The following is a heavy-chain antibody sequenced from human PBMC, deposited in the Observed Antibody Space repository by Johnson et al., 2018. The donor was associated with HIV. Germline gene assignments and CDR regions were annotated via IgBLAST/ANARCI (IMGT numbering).Heavy chain of an antibody. CDR1: GFIFNDYY. CDR2: ISTSGGTL. V-gene: IGHV3-11*04. D-gene: IGHD6-13*01. J-gene: IGHJ3*02. Sequence: QMLLVESGGGLVKAGGSLRLSCAASGFIFNDYYMSWIRQAPGKGLELLSYISTSGGTLYYADSVKDRFTIFRDNAKSSLYLQINSLRAEDTAVYYCAKDGGARGSSWYEGVFDIWGQGTMVTVSS. CDR3: AKDGGARGSSWYEGVFDI.